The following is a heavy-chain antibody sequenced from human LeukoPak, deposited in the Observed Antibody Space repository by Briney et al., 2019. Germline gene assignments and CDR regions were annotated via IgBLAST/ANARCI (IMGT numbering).Heavy chain of an antibody. V-gene: IGHV1-3*01. CDR1: GYTFTSYA. D-gene: IGHD5-18*01. J-gene: IGHJ4*02. Sequence: ASVKVSCKASGYTFTSYAMHWVCQAPGQGLEWMGWINSGNGNTKYPQKFQGRVTITRDTSASTAYMELSSLRSEGTAVYYCARSGYNYNYADYWGQGTLVTVSS. CDR2: INSGNGNT. CDR3: ARSGYNYNYADY.